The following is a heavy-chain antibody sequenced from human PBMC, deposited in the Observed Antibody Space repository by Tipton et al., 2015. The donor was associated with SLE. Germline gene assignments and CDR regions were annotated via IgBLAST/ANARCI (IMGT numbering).Heavy chain of an antibody. CDR3: ARQYYDFWSGWQDYYALDV. V-gene: IGHV4-59*01. CDR1: GDSISSYY. CDR2: TSDSGST. J-gene: IGHJ6*02. D-gene: IGHD3-3*01. Sequence: TLSLTCTVSGDSISSYYYTWIRQSPGKGLEWIGYTSDSGSTNYNPSLKSRITISVDTSKNQVSLKLSSVTAADTAVYYCARQYYDFWSGWQDYYALDVWGQGTTVTASS.